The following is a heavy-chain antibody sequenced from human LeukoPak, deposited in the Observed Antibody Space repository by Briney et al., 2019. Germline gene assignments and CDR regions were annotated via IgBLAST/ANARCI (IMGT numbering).Heavy chain of an antibody. CDR3: ANVYGSGSYAFDI. Sequence: GGSLRLSCAASGFTFSSYWMSWVRQAPGKGLEWVSAISGSGGSTYYADSVKGRFTISRDNSKNTLYLQMNSLRAEDTAVYYCANVYGSGSYAFDIWGQGTMVTVSS. CDR2: ISGSGGST. V-gene: IGHV3-23*01. D-gene: IGHD3-10*01. CDR1: GFTFSSYW. J-gene: IGHJ3*02.